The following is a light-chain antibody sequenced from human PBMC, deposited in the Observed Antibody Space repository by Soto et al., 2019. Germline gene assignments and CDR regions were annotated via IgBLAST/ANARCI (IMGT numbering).Light chain of an antibody. CDR3: HQYHSFSWT. Sequence: DIQMTQSPSTLSASVGDSVTITCRASQAISSWLAWYQQKPGKAPKLLIYKASRLENGVPSRFSGSGSGTAFTLTITSLLPDDFATAYCHQYHSFSWTLGQGPKVEI. V-gene: IGKV1-5*03. CDR2: KAS. J-gene: IGKJ1*01. CDR1: QAISSW.